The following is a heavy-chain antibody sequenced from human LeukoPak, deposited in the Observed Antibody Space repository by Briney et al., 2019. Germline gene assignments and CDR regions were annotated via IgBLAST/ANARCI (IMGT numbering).Heavy chain of an antibody. D-gene: IGHD2-2*01. V-gene: IGHV4-4*02. J-gene: IGHJ4*02. Sequence: PSGTLSLTCAVSGGSISSSNWWSWVRQPPGKGLEWIGEIYHSGSTNYNPSLKSRVTISVDTSKNQFSLKLSSVTAADTAVYYCARRTQYQLLLNYWGQGTLVTVSS. CDR3: ARRTQYQLLLNY. CDR1: GGSISSSNW. CDR2: IYHSGST.